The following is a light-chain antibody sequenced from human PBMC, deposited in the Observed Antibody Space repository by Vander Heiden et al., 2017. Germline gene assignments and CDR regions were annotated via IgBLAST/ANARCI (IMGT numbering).Light chain of an antibody. V-gene: IGLV1-51*01. CDR1: SSNIGYNS. CDR2: DNN. CDR3: GAWDSSLSVVL. Sequence: QSVFTQPPSVSAAPGQKVTISCSGGSSNIGYNSVSWYQQLPGTAPKFLIYDNNKRPSGIPDRFSGSKSGTSATLDITGLQTGDEAGYYCGAWDSSLSVVLFGGGTKLTVL. J-gene: IGLJ3*02.